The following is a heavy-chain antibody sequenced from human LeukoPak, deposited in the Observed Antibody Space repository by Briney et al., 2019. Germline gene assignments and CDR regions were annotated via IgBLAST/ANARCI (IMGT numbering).Heavy chain of an antibody. CDR2: IYYSGST. Sequence: KPSETLSLTCTASGGSISSYYWSWIRQPPGKGLEWIGYIYYSGSTNYNPSLKNRVTISLDTSKNQFSLKLSSVTAADTAMYYCASHPSSGYDHFDHWGQGTLVTVSS. D-gene: IGHD5-12*01. CDR1: GGSISSYY. J-gene: IGHJ4*02. CDR3: ASHPSSGYDHFDH. V-gene: IGHV4-59*01.